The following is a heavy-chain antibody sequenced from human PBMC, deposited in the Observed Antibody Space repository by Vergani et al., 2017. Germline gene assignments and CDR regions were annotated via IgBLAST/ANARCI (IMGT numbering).Heavy chain of an antibody. CDR1: GFSLSTSGVG. D-gene: IGHD6-19*01. CDR2: SYWDDDK. Sequence: QITLKESGPTLVKPTQTLTLTCTFSGFSLSTSGVGVGWIRQPPGNALEWLALSYWDDDKLYSPYLKSRLTITKDTSKNQVVLTMTNMDPVETATYYCAHRRLAVAVYXFDYWGQGSLVTVSS. CDR3: AHRRLAVAVYXFDY. J-gene: IGHJ4*02. V-gene: IGHV2-5*02.